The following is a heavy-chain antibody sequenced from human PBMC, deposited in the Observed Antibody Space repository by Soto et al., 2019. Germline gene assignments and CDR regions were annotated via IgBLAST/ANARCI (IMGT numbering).Heavy chain of an antibody. CDR3: GTYGPGGYYNSGTYYFDY. CDR2: IYPGDSDT. CDR1: GYSFTSYW. Sequence: GESLKISCKGSGYSFTSYWIGWVRQMPGKGLEWMGIIYPGDSDTRYSPSFQGQVTISADKSISTAYLQWSSLKASDTAMYYCGTYGPGGYYNSGTYYFDYWGQGTLVTVSS. V-gene: IGHV5-51*01. D-gene: IGHD3-9*01. J-gene: IGHJ4*02.